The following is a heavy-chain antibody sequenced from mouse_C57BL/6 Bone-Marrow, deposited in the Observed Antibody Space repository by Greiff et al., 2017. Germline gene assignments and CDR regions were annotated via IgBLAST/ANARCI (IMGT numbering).Heavy chain of an antibody. CDR3: ARRRYGYDYWAMDY. D-gene: IGHD1-1*02. J-gene: IGHJ4*01. V-gene: IGHV1-61*01. CDR2: IYPSDSEN. CDR1: GYTFTSYW. Sequence: QVQLQQSGAELVRPGSSVTLSCKASGYTFTSYWMDWVKQRPGQGLEWIGNIYPSDSENHSNHKLKDKATFTVDKSSSTAYMQLSSLTSEDSAVYYCARRRYGYDYWAMDYWGQGTSVTVSS.